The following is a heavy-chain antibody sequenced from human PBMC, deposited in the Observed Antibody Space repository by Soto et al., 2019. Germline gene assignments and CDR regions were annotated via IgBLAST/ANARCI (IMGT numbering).Heavy chain of an antibody. CDR2: INHSGST. D-gene: IGHD3-3*01. CDR3: ARARLYSHNHIHRYYYMDV. J-gene: IGHJ6*03. V-gene: IGHV4-34*01. CDR1: GGSFSGYY. Sequence: SDTLSLTCAVYGGSFSGYYWSWIRHPPGKGLEWIGEINHSGSTNYNPSLKSRVTISVDTSKNQFSLKLSSVTAADTAVYYCARARLYSHNHIHRYYYMDVWGKGTAVTVSS.